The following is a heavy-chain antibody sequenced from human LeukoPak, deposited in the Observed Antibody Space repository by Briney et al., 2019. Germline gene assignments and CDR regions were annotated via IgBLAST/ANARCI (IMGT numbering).Heavy chain of an antibody. V-gene: IGHV4-39*01. Sequence: SETLSLTCTVSGGSIRSSTYYWGWIRQPPGKWLEWIGSISYSGSTYYNPSLKSRITISVDTSKNQFSLRLSSVTAADTTVYYCARGRIQLSLVHVWGQGTLVTVSS. J-gene: IGHJ4*02. CDR1: GGSIRSSTYY. D-gene: IGHD5-18*01. CDR2: ISYSGST. CDR3: ARGRIQLSLVHV.